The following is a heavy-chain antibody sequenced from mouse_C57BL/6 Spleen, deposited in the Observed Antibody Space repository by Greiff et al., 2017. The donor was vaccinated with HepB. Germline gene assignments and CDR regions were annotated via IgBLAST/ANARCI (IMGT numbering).Heavy chain of an antibody. J-gene: IGHJ2*01. CDR1: GFTFSSYA. Sequence: EVQVVESGGGLVKPGGSLKLSCAASGFTFSSYAMSWVRQTPEKRLEWVATISDGGSYTYYPDNVKGRFTISRDNAKNNLYLQMSHLKSEDTAMYYCARGLTHFDYWGQGTTLTVSS. CDR3: ARGLTHFDY. CDR2: ISDGGSYT. V-gene: IGHV5-4*01. D-gene: IGHD4-1*01.